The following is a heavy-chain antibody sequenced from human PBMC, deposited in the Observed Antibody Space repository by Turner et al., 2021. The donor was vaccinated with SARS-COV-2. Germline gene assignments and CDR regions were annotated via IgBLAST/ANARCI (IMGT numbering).Heavy chain of an antibody. Sequence: QVHLVQSGAEVKTPGASVKVSCKTSANIFTGAYFHWVRQAPGQGLEWMGWINPKSGDTIYGQKFQGRVTMTWDRSISTAYMEMRNLRPDDAAVYYCAREPRSNFGVFISGWFDPWGQGTVVTVSS. V-gene: IGHV1-2*02. J-gene: IGHJ5*02. D-gene: IGHD3-3*01. CDR3: AREPRSNFGVFISGWFDP. CDR2: INPKSGDT. CDR1: ANIFTGAY.